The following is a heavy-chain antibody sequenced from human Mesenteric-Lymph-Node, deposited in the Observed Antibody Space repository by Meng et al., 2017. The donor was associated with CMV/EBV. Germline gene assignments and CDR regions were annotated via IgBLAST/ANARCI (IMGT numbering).Heavy chain of an antibody. D-gene: IGHD5-18*01. Sequence: GGSLRLSCAASGFTFDDYAMHWVRQTPGKGLEWVSGITWNSGDIKYRDSVKGRFTISRDNAKKFLYLQINSLRPEDMAVYYCVKDVKSWIQGAMDVWGQGTTVTVSS. CDR1: GFTFDDYA. V-gene: IGHV3-9*03. CDR3: VKDVKSWIQGAMDV. CDR2: ITWNSGDI. J-gene: IGHJ6*02.